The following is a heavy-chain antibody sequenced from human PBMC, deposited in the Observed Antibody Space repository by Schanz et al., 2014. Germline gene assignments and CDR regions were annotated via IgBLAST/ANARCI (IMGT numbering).Heavy chain of an antibody. CDR1: GYTFTSYD. D-gene: IGHD3-22*01. CDR3: AREVGLYDRGWFDP. V-gene: IGHV1-8*01. Sequence: QVQLIQSGAEVKKPGASVKVSCTASGYTFTSYDINWVRQAPGQGLEWLGWMNPNSGNPGFAQKFQGRVTITADKSADTAYMELSSLRSEDTAVYYCAREVGLYDRGWFDPWGQGTLVTVSS. CDR2: MNPNSGNP. J-gene: IGHJ5*02.